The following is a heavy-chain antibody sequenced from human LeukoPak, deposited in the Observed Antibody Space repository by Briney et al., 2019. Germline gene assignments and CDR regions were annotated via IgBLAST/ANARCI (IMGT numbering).Heavy chain of an antibody. J-gene: IGHJ4*01. CDR3: ARGDITIFGVALKGPFDY. D-gene: IGHD3-3*01. V-gene: IGHV3-21*01. CDR1: GFTFSYYS. CDR2: ISSSSSYI. Sequence: GGSLRLSCAASGFTFSYYSMHWVRQAPGKGLEWVSSISSSSSYIYYADSVKGRFTISRDNAKNSLSVQMNSLRAEDTAVYYCARGDITIFGVALKGPFDYWGQGTLVTVSS.